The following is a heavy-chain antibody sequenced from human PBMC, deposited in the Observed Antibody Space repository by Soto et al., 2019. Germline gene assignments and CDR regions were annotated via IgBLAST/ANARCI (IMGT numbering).Heavy chain of an antibody. D-gene: IGHD6-25*01. CDR3: ARRIAAYYFDY. CDR2: IYYSGST. CDR1: GGSIGSGGYY. J-gene: IGHJ4*02. V-gene: IGHV4-31*02. Sequence: SETLSLTCTVSGGSIGSGGYYWSWIRQHPGKGLEWIGYIYYSGSTYYNPSLKSRVTISVDTSKNQFSLKLSSVTAADTAVYYCARRIAAYYFDYWGQGTLVTVSS.